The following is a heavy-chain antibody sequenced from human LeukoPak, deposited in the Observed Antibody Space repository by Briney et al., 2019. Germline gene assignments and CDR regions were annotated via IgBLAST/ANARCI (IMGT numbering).Heavy chain of an antibody. Sequence: GGSLSLSCAASGFTVDSNYLSWVRQAPGKGLEWVSTIYTGGNTYYAASVKGRFTISRDFSKNTVFLHMNSLRAEDTAMYYCARGDDSGYYDYFDYWGQGALVTVSS. V-gene: IGHV3-53*01. D-gene: IGHD3-22*01. CDR2: IYTGGNT. CDR1: GFTVDSNY. J-gene: IGHJ4*02. CDR3: ARGDDSGYYDYFDY.